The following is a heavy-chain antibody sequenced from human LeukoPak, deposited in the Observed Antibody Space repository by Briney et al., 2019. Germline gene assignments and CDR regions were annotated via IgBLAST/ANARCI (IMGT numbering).Heavy chain of an antibody. CDR3: ARSSSGWFERISWLDP. Sequence: SETLSLTCTVSGGSISSYYWSWIRQPPGKGLEWIGYIYYSGSTNYNPSLKSRVTMSVDTSKNQFSLKLSSVTAADTAVYYCARSSSGWFERISWLDPWGQGTLVTVSS. CDR1: GGSISSYY. J-gene: IGHJ5*02. D-gene: IGHD6-19*01. CDR2: IYYSGST. V-gene: IGHV4-59*12.